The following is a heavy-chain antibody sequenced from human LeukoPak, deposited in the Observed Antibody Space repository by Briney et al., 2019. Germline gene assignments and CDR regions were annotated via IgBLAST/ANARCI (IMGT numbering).Heavy chain of an antibody. Sequence: GEPLKISCKGSGYSFTSYWIGWVRQMPGKGLEWMGIIYPGDSDTRYSPSFQGQVTISADKSISTAYLQWSSLKASDTAMYYCARRPGIAAAGTGLDYWGQGTLVTVSS. J-gene: IGHJ4*02. D-gene: IGHD6-13*01. CDR3: ARRPGIAAAGTGLDY. CDR2: IYPGDSDT. CDR1: GYSFTSYW. V-gene: IGHV5-51*01.